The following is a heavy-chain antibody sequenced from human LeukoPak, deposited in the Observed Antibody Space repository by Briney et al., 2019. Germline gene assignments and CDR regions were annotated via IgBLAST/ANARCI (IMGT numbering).Heavy chain of an antibody. Sequence: GGSLRLSCAASGFTVSSNYMSWVRQAPGKGLEWVSVIFSGGTTYYADSVKGRFTISRHNSENTLYLQMNSLRGEDTAVYYCARSTYGDMDVWGQGTTVTVSS. J-gene: IGHJ6*02. D-gene: IGHD3-10*01. CDR1: GFTVSSNY. CDR3: ARSTYGDMDV. CDR2: IFSGGTT. V-gene: IGHV3-53*04.